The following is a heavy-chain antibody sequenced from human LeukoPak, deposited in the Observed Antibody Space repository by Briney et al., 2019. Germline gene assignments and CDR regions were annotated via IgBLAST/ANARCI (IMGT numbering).Heavy chain of an antibody. D-gene: IGHD3-22*01. J-gene: IGHJ2*01. CDR2: IYYSGST. CDR1: GGSISRYL. Sequence: SEALSLPRTVSGGSISRYLWSCIPHPPGERLEWRGYIYYSGSTDYTPSLNTRVTISADTSKNQFSLNLSSVTAADTAVYYCAGDYYDSSGYYRPVLWGRGTLVTVSS. CDR3: AGDYYDSSGYYRPVL. V-gene: IGHV4-59*12.